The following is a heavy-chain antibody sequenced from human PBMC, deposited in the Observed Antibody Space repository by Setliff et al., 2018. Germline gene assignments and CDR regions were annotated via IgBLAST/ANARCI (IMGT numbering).Heavy chain of an antibody. CDR2: IYYSGST. J-gene: IGHJ4*02. V-gene: IGHV4-39*07. CDR1: GDSISSSSSY. D-gene: IGHD2-15*01. Sequence: SETLSLTCTVSGDSISSSSSYWGWIRQPPGKGLEWIGTIYYSGSTNYNPSLKSRVTISVDKSKNQFSLKLSSVTAADTAMYYCARILGYCSGGSCYVPYWGQGTLVTVSS. CDR3: ARILGYCSGGSCYVPY.